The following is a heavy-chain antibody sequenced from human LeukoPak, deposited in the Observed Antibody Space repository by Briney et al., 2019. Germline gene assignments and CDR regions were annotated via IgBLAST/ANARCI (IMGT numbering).Heavy chain of an antibody. CDR2: ISGSGGAI. V-gene: IGHV3-11*01. D-gene: IGHD1-14*01. Sequence: GGSLRLSCAASGFTFSGFYMTWVRQAPGKGLELISCISGSGGAIYYADSVKGRFTISRDNAKNSVYLQMKGLRADDTAVYYCAKNRHLLGVWGQGTLVTVSS. CDR1: GFTFSGFY. CDR3: AKNRHLLGV. J-gene: IGHJ4*02.